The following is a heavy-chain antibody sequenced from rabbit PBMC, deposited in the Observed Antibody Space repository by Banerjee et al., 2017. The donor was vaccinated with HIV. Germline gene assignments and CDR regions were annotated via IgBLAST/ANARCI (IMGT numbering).Heavy chain of an antibody. V-gene: IGHV1S40*01. CDR3: ARSAGYSNHGAGYFNL. D-gene: IGHD1-1*01. CDR2: IWVGGSGST. J-gene: IGHJ4*01. Sequence: QSLEESGGDLVKPEGSLTLTCTASGFDLSSYYDMCWVSQAPGKGLEWIACIWVGGSGSTYYASWAKGRFTVSKTSSTTVTLQMTSLTAADTATYFCARSAGYSNHGAGYFNLWGQGTLVTVS. CDR1: GFDLSSYYD.